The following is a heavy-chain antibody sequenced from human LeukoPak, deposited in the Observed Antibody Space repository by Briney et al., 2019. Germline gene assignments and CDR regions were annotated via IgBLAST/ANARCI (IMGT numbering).Heavy chain of an antibody. V-gene: IGHV4-30-4*01. CDR1: GGSISSGEYY. Sequence: SQTLSLTCTVSGGSISSGEYYWSWIRQPPGKGLEWIGYIYYSGSTYYNPSLKSRVTISVDTSKNQFSLKLSSVTAADTAVYYSARASWNSSGYYYFDYWGQGTLVTVSS. CDR2: IYYSGST. CDR3: ARASWNSSGYYYFDY. D-gene: IGHD3-22*01. J-gene: IGHJ4*02.